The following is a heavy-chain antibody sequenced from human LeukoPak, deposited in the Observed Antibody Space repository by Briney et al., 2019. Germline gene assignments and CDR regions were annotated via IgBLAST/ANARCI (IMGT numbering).Heavy chain of an antibody. J-gene: IGHJ4*02. CDR1: GFTFTSHG. Sequence: GGTLRLSCAASGFTFTSHGMSWVRQAPGKGLKWVSEISGNGGRTFYADSVKGRFPISRDNSKNTVFLQMNSLRAEDTAVYYCAKDYHVSGTAFARWGQGTLVTVSS. D-gene: IGHD3-10*01. CDR2: ISGNGGRT. V-gene: IGHV3-23*01. CDR3: AKDYHVSGTAFAR.